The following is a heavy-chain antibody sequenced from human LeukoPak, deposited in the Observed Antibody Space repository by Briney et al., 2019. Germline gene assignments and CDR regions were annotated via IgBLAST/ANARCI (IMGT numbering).Heavy chain of an antibody. CDR2: IYYSGST. CDR1: GGSISSSSYY. D-gene: IGHD5-12*01. CDR3: ARGSSTAATITY. V-gene: IGHV4-39*07. Sequence: PSETLSLTCTVSGGSISSSSYYWGWIRQPPGKGLEWIGSIYYSGSTYYNPSLRSRVTISVDTSKNQFSLKLSSVTAADTAVYYCARGSSTAATITYWGQGTLVTVSS. J-gene: IGHJ4*02.